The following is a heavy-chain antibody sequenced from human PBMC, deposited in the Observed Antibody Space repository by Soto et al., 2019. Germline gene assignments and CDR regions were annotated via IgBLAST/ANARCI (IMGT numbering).Heavy chain of an antibody. Sequence: QVQLVESGGGVVQPGGSLRLSCAASGFSFSRFAIHWVRQAPGKGLEWVAVISKDGSVIYYADSVKGRFTISRDNSKSSLFLQVNSLTSEDTAVYHCARSRSGAVPDSLGFWSQGTLVTVSS. V-gene: IGHV3-30-3*01. J-gene: IGHJ4*02. CDR2: ISKDGSVI. CDR1: GFSFSRFA. CDR3: ARSRSGAVPDSLGF. D-gene: IGHD3-10*01.